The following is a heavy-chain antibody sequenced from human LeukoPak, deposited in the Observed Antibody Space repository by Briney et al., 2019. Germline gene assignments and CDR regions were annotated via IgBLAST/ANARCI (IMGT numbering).Heavy chain of an antibody. V-gene: IGHV4-34*01. CDR3: ARGLRYYGSLRLGGDNWFDS. D-gene: IGHD3-10*01. Sequence: SETLSLTCAVYGGSFSGYYWSWIRQPPGKGLEWIGEINHSGSTNYNPSLKSRVTISVDTSKNQFSLELSSVTAADIAVYYCARGLRYYGSLRLGGDNWFDSWGQGTLVTVSS. CDR1: GGSFSGYY. J-gene: IGHJ5*01. CDR2: INHSGST.